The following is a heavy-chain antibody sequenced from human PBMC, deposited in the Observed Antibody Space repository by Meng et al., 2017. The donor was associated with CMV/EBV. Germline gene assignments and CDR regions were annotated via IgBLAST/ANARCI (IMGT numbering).Heavy chain of an antibody. Sequence: EVRLVASGGGLVQPVGPLRLSCAASGFTVSSNYMSWVCQAPGKGLEWVSVIYSGGSTYYADSVKGRFTISRDNSKNTLYLQMNSLRAEDTAVYYCAREGDGYDKAPYWGQGTLVTVSS. CDR2: IYSGGST. CDR1: GFTVSSNY. V-gene: IGHV3-66*01. CDR3: AREGDGYDKAPY. D-gene: IGHD5-24*01. J-gene: IGHJ4*02.